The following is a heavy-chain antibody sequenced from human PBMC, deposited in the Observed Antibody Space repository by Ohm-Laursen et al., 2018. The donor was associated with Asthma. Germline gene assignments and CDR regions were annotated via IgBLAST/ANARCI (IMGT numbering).Heavy chain of an antibody. CDR3: ASSGGFGRGSIAVVTTTSMDV. CDR1: GYTFTGYY. Sequence: GASVKVSCKASGYTFTGYYMHWVRQAPGQGLEWMGRINPNSGGTNYAQKFQGRVTMTRDTSISTAYMELSSLRSDDTAVYYCASSGGFGRGSIAVVTTTSMDVWGQGTTVTVSS. CDR2: INPNSGGT. V-gene: IGHV1-2*06. D-gene: IGHD6-19*01. J-gene: IGHJ6*02.